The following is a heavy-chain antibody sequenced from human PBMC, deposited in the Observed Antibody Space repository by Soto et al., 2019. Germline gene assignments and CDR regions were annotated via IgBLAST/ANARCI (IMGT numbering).Heavy chain of an antibody. V-gene: IGHV1-69*02. Sequence: QVQLVQSGAEVKKPGSSVKVSCKASGGTFSSYTISWVRQAPGQGLEWMGRIIPILGIANYAQKFQGRGTITADKSTSPAYMERSSLRSEDTAVYYCARGATMVQRIWFDPWGQGTLVTVSS. CDR1: GGTFSSYT. J-gene: IGHJ5*02. CDR2: IIPILGIA. D-gene: IGHD3-10*01. CDR3: ARGATMVQRIWFDP.